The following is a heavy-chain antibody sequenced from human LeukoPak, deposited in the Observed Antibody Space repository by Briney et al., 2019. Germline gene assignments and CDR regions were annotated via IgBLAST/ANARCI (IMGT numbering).Heavy chain of an antibody. CDR1: GGSISSSNW. CDR3: VRLGAGYYYMDV. D-gene: IGHD6-13*01. Sequence: PSGTLSLTCAVSGGSISSSNWWSWVRQPPGKGLEWIGEIHHSGSTNYNPSLKSRVSISVDTSKNQFSLKLSSVTAADTAVYYCVRLGAGYYYMDVWGKGTTVTISS. J-gene: IGHJ6*03. CDR2: IHHSGST. V-gene: IGHV4-4*02.